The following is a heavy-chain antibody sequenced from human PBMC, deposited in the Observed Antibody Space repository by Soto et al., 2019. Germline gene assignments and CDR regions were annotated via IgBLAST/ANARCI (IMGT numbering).Heavy chain of an antibody. J-gene: IGHJ4*02. CDR1: GYTFTGQY. Sequence: GASVKVSCKASGYTFTGQYIHWVRQAPGQGLEWMGWINPNSGGTNYAQKFQGWVTMTRDTSISTAYMELSRLRSDDTAVYYCARGYCSRTGCHFDYWGQGTLVTVSS. CDR2: INPNSGGT. V-gene: IGHV1-2*04. D-gene: IGHD2-2*01. CDR3: ARGYCSRTGCHFDY.